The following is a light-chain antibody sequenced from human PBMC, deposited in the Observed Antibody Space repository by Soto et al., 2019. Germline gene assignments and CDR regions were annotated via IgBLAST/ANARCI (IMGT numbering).Light chain of an antibody. V-gene: IGKV3-20*01. Sequence: EIVVTQSPGTLSLSPGERATLSSRASQSVPSNFLAWYQQKPDQAPILVIYGVSRRATGIPDSFSGSGSGTDFTLTISRLEPEDFAVYYCQQYDSSWTFGQVTKVEIK. CDR3: QQYDSSWT. J-gene: IGKJ1*01. CDR1: QSVPSNF. CDR2: GVS.